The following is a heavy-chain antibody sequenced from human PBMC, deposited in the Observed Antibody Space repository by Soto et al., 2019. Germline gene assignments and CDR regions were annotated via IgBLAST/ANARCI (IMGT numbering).Heavy chain of an antibody. D-gene: IGHD7-27*01. V-gene: IGHV3-21*01. CDR2: ISSSSSYI. J-gene: IGHJ4*02. CDR3: AREPITGDEDY. Sequence: GGSLRLSCAASGFTFSSYSMNWVRQAPGKGLEWVSSISSSSSYIYYGDSVKGRFTISRDNAKNSLYLQMNSLRAEDTAVYYCAREPITGDEDYGGQGTLVTVSS. CDR1: GFTFSSYS.